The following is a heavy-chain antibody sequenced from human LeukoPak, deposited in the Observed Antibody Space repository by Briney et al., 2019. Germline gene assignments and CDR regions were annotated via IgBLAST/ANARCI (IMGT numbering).Heavy chain of an antibody. Sequence: PPGGSLRLSCAASGFTFSSYWMSWVRQAPGKGLEWVANIKQDGSEKYYVDSVKGRFTISRDNAKNSLYLQMNSLRAEDTAVYYCARGGYSSSWYYFDYWGQGTLVTVSS. J-gene: IGHJ4*02. D-gene: IGHD6-13*01. CDR1: GFTFSSYW. V-gene: IGHV3-7*01. CDR3: ARGGYSSSWYYFDY. CDR2: IKQDGSEK.